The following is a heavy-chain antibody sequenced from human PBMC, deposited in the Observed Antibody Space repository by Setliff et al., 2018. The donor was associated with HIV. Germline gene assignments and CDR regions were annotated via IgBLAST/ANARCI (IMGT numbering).Heavy chain of an antibody. Sequence: GGSLRLSCVASGFSFSRYTMMWVRQTPGKGLEWVSSITSNLNYKYADSVKGRFTISRDNTKNSLYLQMNSLRAEDTAVYYCAKGDSFVFSYVYPDYWGQGTLVTVSS. CDR1: GFSFSRYT. CDR2: ITSNLNY. J-gene: IGHJ4*02. CDR3: AKGDSFVFSYVYPDY. D-gene: IGHD3-22*01. V-gene: IGHV3-21*01.